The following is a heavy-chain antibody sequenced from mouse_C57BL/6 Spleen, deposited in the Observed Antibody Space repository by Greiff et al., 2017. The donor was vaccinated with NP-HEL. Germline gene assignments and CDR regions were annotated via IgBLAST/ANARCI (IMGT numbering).Heavy chain of an antibody. CDR2: ISSGGSYT. J-gene: IGHJ1*03. V-gene: IGHV5-6*01. Sequence: VQLQQSGGDLVKPGGSLKLSCAASGFTFSSYGMSWVRQTPDKRLEWVATISSGGSYTYYPDSVKGRFTISRDNAKNTLYLQMSSLKSEDTAMYYCARQLYYDGSTYWYFDVWGTGTTVTVSS. D-gene: IGHD1-1*01. CDR1: GFTFSSYG. CDR3: ARQLYYDGSTYWYFDV.